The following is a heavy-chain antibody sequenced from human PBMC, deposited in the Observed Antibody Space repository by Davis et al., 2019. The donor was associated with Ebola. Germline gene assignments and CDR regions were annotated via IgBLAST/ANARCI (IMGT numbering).Heavy chain of an antibody. CDR2: IYRGGST. V-gene: IGHV3-53*01. CDR1: GFNVSSNY. Sequence: GGSLRLSCTASGFNVSSNYMTWVRQAPGKGLEWVAVIYRGGSTYYAESVKGRFTISRDNSKDTVHLQLNRLRADDTAVYYCMRGRGGSSWELFWGQGTLVTVSS. D-gene: IGHD6-13*01. CDR3: MRGRGGSSWELF. J-gene: IGHJ4*02.